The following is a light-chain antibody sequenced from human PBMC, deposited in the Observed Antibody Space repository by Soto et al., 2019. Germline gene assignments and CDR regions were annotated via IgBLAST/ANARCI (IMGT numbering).Light chain of an antibody. CDR1: SSNIGSSS. V-gene: IGLV1-44*01. CDR3: AAWDVSLNGLYV. Sequence: QSVLTQPPSASGTPGQRVTISCSGSSSNIGSSSVNWYQQLPGTAPKLLIYNNNQWPSGVPDRFSGSKSGTSACLAISGLQSEDEADYYCAAWDVSLNGLYVFGTGTKLTVL. J-gene: IGLJ1*01. CDR2: NNN.